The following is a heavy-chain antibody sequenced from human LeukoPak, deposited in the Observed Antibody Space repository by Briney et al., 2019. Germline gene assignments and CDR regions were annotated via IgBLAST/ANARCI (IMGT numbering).Heavy chain of an antibody. CDR1: GGSISSGSYY. V-gene: IGHV4-61*02. Sequence: SETLSLTCTVSGGSISSGSYYWRWVRQPARKGLEWVGRLYTTGSTNYNPSLKSRVTISVDTSKNQFSLKLSSVTAADTAVYYCARDLRRASSSSYWFDPWGQGTLVTVSS. CDR2: LYTTGST. D-gene: IGHD6-6*01. CDR3: ARDLRRASSSSYWFDP. J-gene: IGHJ5*02.